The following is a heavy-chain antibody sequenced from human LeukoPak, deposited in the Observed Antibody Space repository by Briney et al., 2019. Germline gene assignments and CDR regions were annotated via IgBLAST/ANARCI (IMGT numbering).Heavy chain of an antibody. V-gene: IGHV3-23*01. J-gene: IGHJ4*02. CDR1: GFTFSSYA. CDR2: ISGRGGTT. Sequence: GGSLRLSCAASGFTFSSYAMSWVRQAPGKGLEWVSTISGRGGTTYYADSVKGRFTISRDNSKDTLYLEMHGLRVEDTAVYYCAKDDRSNSSTYYFDYWGQGTLVTVSS. D-gene: IGHD3-22*01. CDR3: AKDDRSNSSTYYFDY.